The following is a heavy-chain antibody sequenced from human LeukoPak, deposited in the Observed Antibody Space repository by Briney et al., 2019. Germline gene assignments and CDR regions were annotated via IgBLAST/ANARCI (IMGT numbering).Heavy chain of an antibody. Sequence: PGGSLRLSCAASGFTFSDHYMDWVRQAPGKGLEWVGRTRNKANSYTTEYAASVKGRFTISRDDSKNSLYLQMNSLKTEDTAVYYCAREPSRLGGNSWGQGTMVTVSS. D-gene: IGHD4-23*01. J-gene: IGHJ3*01. V-gene: IGHV3-72*01. CDR2: TRNKANSYTT. CDR3: AREPSRLGGNS. CDR1: GFTFSDHY.